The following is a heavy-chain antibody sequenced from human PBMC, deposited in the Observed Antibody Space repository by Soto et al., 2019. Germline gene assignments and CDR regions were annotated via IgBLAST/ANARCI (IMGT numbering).Heavy chain of an antibody. D-gene: IGHD3-16*01. J-gene: IGHJ3*02. V-gene: IGHV3-21*01. CDR1: GFTLSRHT. Sequence: GGSLRLSCAASGFTLSRHTMNWVRQAPGKGLEWVSFIGSRTADIYYADSVKGRFTISRDNAKNSLYLDLTRLRAEDTAVYFCVRDYYDTSGYPNTFDMWGQGTMVTVSS. CDR3: VRDYYDTSGYPNTFDM. CDR2: IGSRTADI.